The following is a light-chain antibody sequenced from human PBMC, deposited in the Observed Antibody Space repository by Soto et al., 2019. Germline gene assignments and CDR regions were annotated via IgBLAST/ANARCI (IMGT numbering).Light chain of an antibody. J-gene: IGKJ3*01. CDR2: DAS. V-gene: IGKV1-33*01. CDR3: QQYDSLPFT. CDR1: QDINKY. Sequence: DIQMTQSPSSLSASVGDRVTITCQASQDINKYLNWYQQKVGKAPKLLIDDASNLETGVPSRFSGSGSGTYFTLTITSLQPEEIATYYCQQYDSLPFTFGPGTKVDIK.